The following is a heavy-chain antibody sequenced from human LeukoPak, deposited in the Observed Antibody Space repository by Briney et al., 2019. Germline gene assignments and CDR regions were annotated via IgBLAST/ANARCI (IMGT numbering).Heavy chain of an antibody. CDR2: ISSSGSTI. CDR1: GFTFSRSW. J-gene: IGHJ4*02. CDR3: ARGAGGSGSYYNDY. V-gene: IGHV3-48*03. Sequence: GGSLRLSCAASGFTFSRSWMTWVRQAPGKGLEWVSYISSSGSTIYYADSVKGRFTISRDNAKNSLYLQMNSLRAEDTAVYYCARGAGGSGSYYNDYWGQGTLVTVSS. D-gene: IGHD3-10*01.